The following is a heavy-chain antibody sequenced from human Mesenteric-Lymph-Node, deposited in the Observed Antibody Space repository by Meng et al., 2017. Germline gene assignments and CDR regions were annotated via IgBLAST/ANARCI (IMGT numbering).Heavy chain of an antibody. J-gene: IGHJ3*01. CDR3: ARDAIPTPGTDAFDL. CDR1: GITVSSNH. V-gene: IGHV3-66*02. Sequence: GGSLRLSCAASGITVSSNHMTWVRQAPGKGLEWVSEIYTGGSTYYADSVKGRFTISRDNSKNTLYLHMNSLRPEDTAVYYCARDAIPTPGTDAFDLWGQGTMVTVAS. CDR2: IYTGGST. D-gene: IGHD6-13*01.